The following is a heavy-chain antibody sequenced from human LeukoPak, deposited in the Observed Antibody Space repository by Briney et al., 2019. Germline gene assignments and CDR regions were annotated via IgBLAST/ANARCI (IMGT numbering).Heavy chain of an antibody. CDR2: INHSGST. CDR3: ARLGVKRSGQSYYYYGMDV. Sequence: SGTLSLTCAVYGGSFSGYYWSWIRQPPGKGLEWIGEINHSGSTNYNPSLKSRVTISVDTSKNQFSLKLSSVTAADTAVYYCARLGVKRSGQSYYYYGMDVWGQGTTVTVSS. D-gene: IGHD1-26*01. CDR1: GGSFSGYY. V-gene: IGHV4-34*01. J-gene: IGHJ6*02.